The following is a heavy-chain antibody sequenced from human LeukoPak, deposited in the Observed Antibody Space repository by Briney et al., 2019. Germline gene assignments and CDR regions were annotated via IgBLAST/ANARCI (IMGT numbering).Heavy chain of an antibody. CDR1: GGSISSYY. CDR3: ASFVYRSGYYYFDY. CDR2: IYYSGST. J-gene: IGHJ4*02. V-gene: IGHV4-59*01. Sequence: PSETLSLTCTVSGGSISSYYWSWIRQPPGKGLEWIGYIYYSGSTNYNPSLKSRVTISVDTSKNQFSLKLSSVTAADTAVYYCASFVYRSGYYYFDYWGQGTLVTVSS. D-gene: IGHD3-22*01.